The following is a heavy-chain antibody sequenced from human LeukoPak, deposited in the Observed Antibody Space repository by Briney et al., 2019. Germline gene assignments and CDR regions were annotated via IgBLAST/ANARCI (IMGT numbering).Heavy chain of an antibody. Sequence: GGSLRLSCAASGFTFSSYAMHWVRQAPGKGLEYVSAISSNGGSTYYANSVKGRFTISRDNSKNTLYLQMGSLRAEDMAVYYCARGQDYGDYAGAFDIWGQGTMVTVSS. V-gene: IGHV3-64*01. CDR1: GFTFSSYA. CDR2: ISSNGGST. D-gene: IGHD4-17*01. CDR3: ARGQDYGDYAGAFDI. J-gene: IGHJ3*02.